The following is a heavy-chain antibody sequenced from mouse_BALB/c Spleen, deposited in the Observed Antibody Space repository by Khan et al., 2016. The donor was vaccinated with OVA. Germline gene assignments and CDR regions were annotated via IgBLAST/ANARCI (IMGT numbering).Heavy chain of an antibody. J-gene: IGHJ4*01. V-gene: IGHV9-3-1*01. CDR3: ARAPYFSDTLDH. D-gene: IGHD2-10*01. CDR1: GYTFTNYG. CDR2: INTYTGEP. Sequence: QIQLVQSGPELKKPGVTVKISCKASGYTFTNYGMNWVKQSPGKALKWMGWINTYTGEPTYADDFKGRFAFSLETSASTAYLQINNLKNEDTATYFGARAPYFSDTLDHWGQGTAVTVSS.